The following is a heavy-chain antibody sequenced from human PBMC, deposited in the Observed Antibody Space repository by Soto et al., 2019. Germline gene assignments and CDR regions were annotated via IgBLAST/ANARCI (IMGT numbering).Heavy chain of an antibody. CDR3: AKAAGDCSGGSCRLGDFDY. Sequence: GGSLRLSCAASGFTFSSYGMHWVRQAPGKGLEWVAVIWYDGSNKYYADSVKGRFTISRDNSKNTLYLQMNSLRAEDTAVYYCAKAAGDCSGGSCRLGDFDYWGQGTLVTVSS. CDR2: IWYDGSNK. J-gene: IGHJ4*02. CDR1: GFTFSSYG. D-gene: IGHD2-15*01. V-gene: IGHV3-33*06.